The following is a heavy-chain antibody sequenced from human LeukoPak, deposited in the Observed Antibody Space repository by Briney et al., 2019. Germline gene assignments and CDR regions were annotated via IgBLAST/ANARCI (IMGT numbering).Heavy chain of an antibody. CDR1: GFTFSRYG. J-gene: IGHJ4*02. Sequence: GGSLRLSCAASGFTFSRYGMHWVRQAPGKGLEWVSVIYSGGSTYYADSVKGRFTISRDNSKNTLFLQMNSLRAEDTAVYYCARNFALDYWGQGTLVTVSS. CDR2: IYSGGST. CDR3: ARNFALDY. V-gene: IGHV3-53*01.